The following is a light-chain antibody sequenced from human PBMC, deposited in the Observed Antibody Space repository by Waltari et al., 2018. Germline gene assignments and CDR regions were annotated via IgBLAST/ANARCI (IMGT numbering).Light chain of an antibody. V-gene: IGLV2-11*01. CDR2: DVT. CDR1: SSDVGGYNY. J-gene: IGLJ2*01. CDR3: CSYGGSYSFVV. Sequence: QSALTQPRSVSGSPGQSVTISCTGTSSDVGGYNYVSWYQQHPGKAPKLIIYDVTKRPSGVPDRFPGSKSGNTASLTISGLQAEDEADYYCCSYGGSYSFVVFGGGTKLTVL.